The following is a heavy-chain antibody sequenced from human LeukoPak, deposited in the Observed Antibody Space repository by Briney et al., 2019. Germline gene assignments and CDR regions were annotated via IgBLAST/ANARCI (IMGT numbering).Heavy chain of an antibody. CDR1: GGSITSHR. Sequence: PSATLSLTCTVSGGSITSHRWGWVRQPPGKGLEWLGYISSSGSTNFHPSFKSRVTISADRSKNQISLRMRSVTAADTVVYYCARHRYDYFDYWGQGTLVTVSS. J-gene: IGHJ4*02. D-gene: IGHD3-16*02. V-gene: IGHV4-59*08. CDR2: ISSSGST. CDR3: ARHRYDYFDY.